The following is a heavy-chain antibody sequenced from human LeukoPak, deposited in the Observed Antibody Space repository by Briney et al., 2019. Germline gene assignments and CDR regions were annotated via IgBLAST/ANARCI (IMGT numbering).Heavy chain of an antibody. CDR2: ISSSSNII. V-gene: IGHV3-48*01. CDR1: GFTFSNYN. Sequence: GGSLRLSCAASGFTFSNYNMDWVRQPPGKGLQWVSYISSSSNIIYYADSVRGRFTISRDNAKNSLFLQMNSLRAEDTAVYYCARDFAREFTIDYWGQGTLVTVSS. D-gene: IGHD3-10*01. J-gene: IGHJ4*02. CDR3: ARDFAREFTIDY.